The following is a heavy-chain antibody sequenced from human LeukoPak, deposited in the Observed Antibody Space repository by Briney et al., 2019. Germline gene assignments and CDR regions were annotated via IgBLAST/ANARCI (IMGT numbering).Heavy chain of an antibody. J-gene: IGHJ4*02. CDR2: IYYSGST. CDR1: GASIDSYY. D-gene: IGHD1-7*01. CDR3: ARVYNWNSSGLGAPRD. Sequence: SETLSLTCTISGASIDSYYWSWIRQPPGKGLEWIGYIYYSGSTYYNPSLKSRVTISVDTFKNQFSLKLSSVTAADTAVYYCARVYNWNSSGLGAPRDWGRGTLVTVSS. V-gene: IGHV4-59*08.